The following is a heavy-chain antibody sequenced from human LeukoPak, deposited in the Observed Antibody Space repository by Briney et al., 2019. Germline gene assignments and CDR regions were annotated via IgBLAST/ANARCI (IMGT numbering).Heavy chain of an antibody. CDR2: ISYDGSNK. CDR1: GFTFSSYA. J-gene: IGHJ4*02. V-gene: IGHV3-30-3*02. CDR3: AKKGDY. Sequence: GGSLRLSCVASGFTFSSYAMHWVRQAPGKGLEWVALISYDGSNKYYADSVKGRFTISRDNSKNTLYLQMNSLRAEDTAVYYCAKKGDYWGQGTLVTVSS.